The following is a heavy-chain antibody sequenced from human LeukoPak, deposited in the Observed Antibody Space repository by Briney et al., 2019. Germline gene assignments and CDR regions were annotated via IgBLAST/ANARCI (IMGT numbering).Heavy chain of an antibody. CDR2: IYYSGST. J-gene: IGHJ4*02. D-gene: IGHD5-18*01. Sequence: SSETLSLTCTVSGGSISSYYWSWIRQPPGKGLEWIGYIYYSGSTNYNPSLKSRVTISVGTSKNQFSLKLSSVTAADTAVYYCARGSTAMVIFDYWGQGTLVTVSS. CDR1: GGSISSYY. CDR3: ARGSTAMVIFDY. V-gene: IGHV4-59*01.